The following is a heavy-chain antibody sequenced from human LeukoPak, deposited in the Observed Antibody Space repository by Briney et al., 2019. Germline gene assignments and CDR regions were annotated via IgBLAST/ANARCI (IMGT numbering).Heavy chain of an antibody. CDR1: GGSISSSSYY. J-gene: IGHJ6*03. CDR2: ISGSGGST. V-gene: IGHV3-23*01. D-gene: IGHD3-10*01. Sequence: ETLSLTCTVSGGSISSSSYYWGWIRQPPGKGLEWVSAISGSGGSTYYADSVKGRFTISRDNSKNTLYLQMNSLRAEDTAVYYCAKGARTGYYYYYMDVWGKGTTVTVSS. CDR3: AKGARTGYYYYYMDV.